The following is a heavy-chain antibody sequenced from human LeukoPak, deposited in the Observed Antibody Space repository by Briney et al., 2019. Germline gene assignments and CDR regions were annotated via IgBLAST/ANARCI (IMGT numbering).Heavy chain of an antibody. CDR2: INGDGNEK. Sequence: GGSLRLSCAASGFTFSSYWMSWVRQAPGKGLEWVANINGDGNEKHYVDSVNGRFTISRDNAKNSLYLQMNSLRAEDTAVYYCARAGVLWFGESKFDYWGQGAQVTVSS. D-gene: IGHD3-10*01. CDR1: GFTFSSYW. J-gene: IGHJ4*02. V-gene: IGHV3-7*03. CDR3: ARAGVLWFGESKFDY.